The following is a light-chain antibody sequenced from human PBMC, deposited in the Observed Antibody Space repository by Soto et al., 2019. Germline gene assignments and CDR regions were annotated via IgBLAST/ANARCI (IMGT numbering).Light chain of an antibody. V-gene: IGLV2-14*01. CDR2: EVS. CDR3: SSYTTSSNYV. J-gene: IGLJ1*01. CDR1: SSDVGSYNF. Sequence: QSALTQPASVSGSPGQSITISCTGTSSDVGSYNFVSWYQQLPGKAPKLMIYEVSNRPSGVSNRFSGSKSGNTASLTISGLQAEQEADYYCSSYTTSSNYVFGSRTKVTV.